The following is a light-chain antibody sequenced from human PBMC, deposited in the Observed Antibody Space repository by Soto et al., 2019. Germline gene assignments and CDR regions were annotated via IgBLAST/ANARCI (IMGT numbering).Light chain of an antibody. CDR2: DVT. Sequence: QSVLTQPRSVSGSPGQSVTISCTGTSSDIGGYDYVSWYQQHPVKAPKLIIYDVTKRPSGVPDRFSGSKSGNTASLTISGLQAEDEADYYCSSYAGNYNVVFGGGTQLTVL. CDR1: SSDIGGYDY. V-gene: IGLV2-11*01. CDR3: SSYAGNYNVV. J-gene: IGLJ2*01.